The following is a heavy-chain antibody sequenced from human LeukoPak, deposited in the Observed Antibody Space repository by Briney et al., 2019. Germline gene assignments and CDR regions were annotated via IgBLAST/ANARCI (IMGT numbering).Heavy chain of an antibody. Sequence: GGSLRLSCAASGLTFSRYWMTWVRQAPGKGLKWVANIKEDGSEKYYVDSVKGRFTISRDNAKNSLYLQMNSLRAEDTAVYYCAREDKQLGHAFDIWGQGTMVTVSS. CDR2: IKEDGSEK. CDR3: AREDKQLGHAFDI. J-gene: IGHJ3*02. V-gene: IGHV3-7*01. D-gene: IGHD6-6*01. CDR1: GLTFSRYW.